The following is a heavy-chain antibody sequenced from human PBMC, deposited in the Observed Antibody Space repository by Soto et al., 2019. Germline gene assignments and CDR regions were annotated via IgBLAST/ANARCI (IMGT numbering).Heavy chain of an antibody. CDR1: GGTFSSYT. D-gene: IGHD2-2*01. J-gene: IGHJ4*02. CDR2: IIPRLGIA. Sequence: QVQLVQSGAEVKKPGSSVKVSCKASGGTFSSYTISWVRQAPGQGLAWMGRIIPRLGIANYAQKFQGRVTIKEDKSTSTAYMELSSLRSEDTAVYYCASTIVVVPAAMGPFDYWGQGTLVTVSS. V-gene: IGHV1-69*02. CDR3: ASTIVVVPAAMGPFDY.